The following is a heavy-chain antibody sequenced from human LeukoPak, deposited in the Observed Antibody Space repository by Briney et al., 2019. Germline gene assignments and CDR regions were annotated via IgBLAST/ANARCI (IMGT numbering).Heavy chain of an antibody. V-gene: IGHV3-9*01. CDR3: ARGREDIVVVPAAIGSHWFDP. CDR1: GFTFDDYA. D-gene: IGHD2-2*02. J-gene: IGHJ5*02. Sequence: PGGSLRLSCAASGFTFDDYAMHWVRQAPGKGLEWVSGISWNSGSIGYADSVKGRFTISRDNAKNSLYLQMNSLRAEDTAVYYCARGREDIVVVPAAIGSHWFDPWGQGTLVTVSS. CDR2: ISWNSGSI.